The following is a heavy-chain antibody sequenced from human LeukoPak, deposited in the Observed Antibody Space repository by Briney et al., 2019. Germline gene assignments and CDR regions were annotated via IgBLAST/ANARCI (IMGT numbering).Heavy chain of an antibody. CDR2: ISGSGGST. J-gene: IGHJ4*02. V-gene: IGHV3-23*01. Sequence: PGGSLRLSCAASGFTFSSYAMSWVRQAPGKGLEWVSAISGSGGSTYYADSVKGRFTISRDNSKNTLYLQMNSLRAEDTAVYYCAKDQYGSGWPPTPYYFDYWGQGTLVTVSS. CDR3: AKDQYGSGWPPTPYYFDY. CDR1: GFTFSSYA. D-gene: IGHD6-19*01.